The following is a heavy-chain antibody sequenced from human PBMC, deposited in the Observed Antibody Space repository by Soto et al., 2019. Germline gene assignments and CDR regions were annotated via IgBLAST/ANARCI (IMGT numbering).Heavy chain of an antibody. CDR1: GFTVSSNY. V-gene: IGHV3-53*04. J-gene: IGHJ6*03. D-gene: IGHD3-10*01. Sequence: QSGGSLRLSCAASGFTVSSNYMSWVRQAPGKGLEWVSVIYSGGSTYYADSVKGRLTISRHNSKNTLYLQMNSLRAEDTAVYYCARVIRSGYYGSGSYYNVALRGYYYMDVWGKGTTVTVSS. CDR2: IYSGGST. CDR3: ARVIRSGYYGSGSYYNVALRGYYYMDV.